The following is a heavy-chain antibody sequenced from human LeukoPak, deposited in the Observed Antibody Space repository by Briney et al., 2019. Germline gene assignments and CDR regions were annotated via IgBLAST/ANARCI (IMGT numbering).Heavy chain of an antibody. Sequence: GGSLRLSCAASGFTFSSYEMNWVRQAPGKGLEWVSYISSSGSTIYYADSVKGRSTISRDNAKNSLYLQMNSLRAEDTAVYYCAREGSSGWKIDYWGQGTLVTVSS. J-gene: IGHJ4*02. CDR3: AREGSSGWKIDY. CDR1: GFTFSSYE. CDR2: ISSSGSTI. D-gene: IGHD6-19*01. V-gene: IGHV3-48*03.